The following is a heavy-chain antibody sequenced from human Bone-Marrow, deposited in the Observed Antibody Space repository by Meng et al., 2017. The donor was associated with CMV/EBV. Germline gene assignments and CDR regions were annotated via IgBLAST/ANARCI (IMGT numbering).Heavy chain of an antibody. CDR1: GGSFSGYY. CDR2: INHSGST. Sequence: SETLSLTCAVYGGSFSGYYWSWIRQPPGKGLDWIGEINHSGSTNYNPSLKSRVTISVDTSKNQFSLKLSSVTAADTAVYYCARRIRNHCSSTSCYFGGPWWFDPWGQGTLVTVSS. D-gene: IGHD2-2*01. J-gene: IGHJ5*02. CDR3: ARRIRNHCSSTSCYFGGPWWFDP. V-gene: IGHV4-34*01.